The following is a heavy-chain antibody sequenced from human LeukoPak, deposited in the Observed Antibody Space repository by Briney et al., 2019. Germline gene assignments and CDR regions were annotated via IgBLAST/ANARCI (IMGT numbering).Heavy chain of an antibody. CDR1: GGSISSGGYY. V-gene: IGHV4-31*03. CDR2: IYYSGST. D-gene: IGHD3-22*01. Sequence: SETLSLTCIVSGGSISSGGYYWSWIRQHPGEGLEWLGYIYYSGSTYYNPSLKSRVTISVDTSKNQFSLKLSSVTAADTAVYYCARGHSSGYYVVYWGQGTLVTVSS. J-gene: IGHJ4*02. CDR3: ARGHSSGYYVVY.